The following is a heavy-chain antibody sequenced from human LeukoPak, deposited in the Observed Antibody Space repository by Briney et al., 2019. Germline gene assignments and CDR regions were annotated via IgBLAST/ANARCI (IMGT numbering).Heavy chain of an antibody. CDR2: TSYDGSNK. D-gene: IGHD5-18*01. V-gene: IGHV3-30-3*01. CDR1: GFTFSSYS. CDR3: AKDMGYTFGHASDY. Sequence: GGSLRLSCAASGFTFSSYSMHWVRQAPGKGLEWVALTSYDGSNKYYADSVKGRFTISRDNSKNTLYLQMNSLRTEDTAMYYCAKDMGYTFGHASDYWGQGTLVTVSS. J-gene: IGHJ4*02.